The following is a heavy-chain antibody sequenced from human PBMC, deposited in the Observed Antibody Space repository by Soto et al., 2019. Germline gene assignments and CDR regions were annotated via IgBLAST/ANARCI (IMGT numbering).Heavy chain of an antibody. V-gene: IGHV1-69*13. Sequence: SVKVSCKASRVTFSSYAISLLRQSPGQWLEWMGGIIPIFGTANYAQKFQGRVTITADESTSTAYMELSSLRSEDTAVYYCARGLSEEQWLSFNWFDPWGQGTLVTVSS. J-gene: IGHJ5*02. CDR1: RVTFSSYA. CDR2: IIPIFGTA. D-gene: IGHD6-19*01. CDR3: ARGLSEEQWLSFNWFDP.